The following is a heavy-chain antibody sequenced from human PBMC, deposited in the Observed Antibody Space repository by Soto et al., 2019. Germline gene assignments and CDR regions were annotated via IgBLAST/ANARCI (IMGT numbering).Heavy chain of an antibody. CDR1: GYTFTGYY. V-gene: IGHV1-2*02. CDR2: INPNSGGT. Sequence: ASVKVSCKASGYTFTGYYMHWVRQAPGQGLEWMGWINPNSGGTNYAQKFQGRVTMTRDTSISTAYMELSRLRSDDTAVYYCARVTRDTAMVWNWFDPWGQGTLVTVSS. D-gene: IGHD5-18*01. CDR3: ARVTRDTAMVWNWFDP. J-gene: IGHJ5*02.